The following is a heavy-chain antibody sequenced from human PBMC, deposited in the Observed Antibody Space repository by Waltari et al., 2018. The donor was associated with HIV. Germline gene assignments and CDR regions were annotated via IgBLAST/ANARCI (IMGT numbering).Heavy chain of an antibody. J-gene: IGHJ4*02. CDR1: GFTFSNYA. V-gene: IGHV3-23*01. Sequence: EVQLLESGGGLVQPGGSLRLSCAASGFTFSNYAMSWVRQAPGKGLEWVSNIGGSGTSTYYAASVKGRFTLSRDNPKNMLYLQMNTLRDEDTAVYYCAKVLQVRFLEWLGFDYWGQGTLVTVSS. CDR3: AKVLQVRFLEWLGFDY. CDR2: IGGSGTST. D-gene: IGHD3-3*01.